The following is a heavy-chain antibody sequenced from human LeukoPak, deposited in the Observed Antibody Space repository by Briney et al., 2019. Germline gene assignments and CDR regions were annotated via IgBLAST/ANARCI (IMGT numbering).Heavy chain of an antibody. V-gene: IGHV3-48*02. J-gene: IGHJ5*02. CDR1: GFTFSSYR. CDR2: ISSSSSTI. Sequence: GGSLRLSCAASGFTFSSYRMNWVRQAPGKGLEWVSYISSSSSTIYYADSVKGRFTISRDNAKNSLYLQMNSLRDEDTAVYYCTRGDSSGYGPDHWGQGTLVTVSS. D-gene: IGHD3-22*01. CDR3: TRGDSSGYGPDH.